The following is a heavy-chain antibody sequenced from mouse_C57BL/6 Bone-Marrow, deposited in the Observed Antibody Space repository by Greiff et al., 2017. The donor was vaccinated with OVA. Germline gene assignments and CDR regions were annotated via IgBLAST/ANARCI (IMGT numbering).Heavy chain of an antibody. CDR3: ASEEYVGPWLAY. V-gene: IGHV1-18*01. CDR2: SNPNDGGT. CDR1: GYTFTDYN. D-gene: IGHD5-1*01. J-gene: IGHJ3*01. Sequence: SGPELVQPGASVKLPCTASGYTFTDYNMDWVKQSPGKGLEWIGDSNPNDGGTTYNQKFKGKATLTVAKSSSTVYMVLRRLTAEDTAVYYSASEEYVGPWLAYWGQGTLVTVSA.